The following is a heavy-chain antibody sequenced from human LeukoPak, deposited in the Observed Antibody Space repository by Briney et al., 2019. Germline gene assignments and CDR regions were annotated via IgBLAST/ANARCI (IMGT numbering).Heavy chain of an antibody. CDR1: GGSISSYY. J-gene: IGHJ5*02. CDR3: ARVGARGDWFDP. D-gene: IGHD1-26*01. CDR2: IYTSGST. Sequence: SETLSLTCTVSGGSISSYYWSWTRQPAGKGLEWIGRIYTSGSTNYNPSLKSRVTMSVDTSKNQFSLKLSSVTAADTAVYYCARVGARGDWFDPWGQGTLVTVSS. V-gene: IGHV4-4*07.